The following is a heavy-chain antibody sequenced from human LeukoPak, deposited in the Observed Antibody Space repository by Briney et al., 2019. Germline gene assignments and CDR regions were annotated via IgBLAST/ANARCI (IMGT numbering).Heavy chain of an antibody. V-gene: IGHV3-23*01. CDR1: GFTFSSYA. CDR3: AKDIMSGSYYSLGAFDI. Sequence: GGSLRLSCAASGFTFSSYAMSWVRQAPGKGLEWVSAISGSGGSTYYADSVKGRFTISRDNSKNTLYLQMNSLRAEDTAVYYCAKDIMSGSYYSLGAFDIWGQGTMVTVSS. CDR2: ISGSGGST. D-gene: IGHD1-26*01. J-gene: IGHJ3*02.